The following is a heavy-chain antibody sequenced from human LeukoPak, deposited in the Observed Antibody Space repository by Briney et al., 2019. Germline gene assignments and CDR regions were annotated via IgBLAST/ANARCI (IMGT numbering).Heavy chain of an antibody. Sequence: ASVKVSCKASGYTFTGYYMHWVRQAPGQGLEWVGIINPSGGSTSYAQKFQGRVTMTRDTSTSTVYMELSSLRSEDTAVFYCARAGPLAGGVSDDNFDIWGQGTMVTVSS. D-gene: IGHD3-9*01. CDR1: GYTFTGYY. CDR3: ARAGPLAGGVSDDNFDI. CDR2: INPSGGST. J-gene: IGHJ3*02. V-gene: IGHV1-46*01.